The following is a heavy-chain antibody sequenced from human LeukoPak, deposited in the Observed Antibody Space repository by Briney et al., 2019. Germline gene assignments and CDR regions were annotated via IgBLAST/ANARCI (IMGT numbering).Heavy chain of an antibody. CDR3: ARDQYYYGSGIYFV. D-gene: IGHD3-10*01. V-gene: IGHV1-18*01. J-gene: IGHJ4*02. CDR2: ISAYNGNT. CDR1: GYTFTSYG. Sequence: ASVKVSCKASGYTFTSYGISWVRQAPGQGLEWMGWISAYNGNTNYAQKLQGRVTMTTDTSTSTAYMELRSLRSDDTAVYYCARDQYYYGSGIYFVWGQGTLVTVSS.